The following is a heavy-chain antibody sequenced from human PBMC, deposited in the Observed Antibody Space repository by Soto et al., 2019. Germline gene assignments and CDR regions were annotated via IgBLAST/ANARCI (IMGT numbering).Heavy chain of an antibody. V-gene: IGHV4-30-4*01. CDR1: GGSISSGDYS. CDR3: ARGGNFWKYNWFDP. CDR2: IYYSGST. Sequence: QVQLQESGPGLVKPSQTLSLTCTVSGGSISSGDYSWSWIRQPPGKGLEWIGYIYYSGSTYYNPSLKSRVTISVDTSKNQFSLKLSSVTAAATAVYYCARGGNFWKYNWFDPWGQGTLVTVSS. D-gene: IGHD3-3*01. J-gene: IGHJ5*02.